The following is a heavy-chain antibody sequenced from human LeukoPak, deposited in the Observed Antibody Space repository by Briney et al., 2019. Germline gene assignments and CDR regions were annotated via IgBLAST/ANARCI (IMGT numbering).Heavy chain of an antibody. D-gene: IGHD3-10*01. CDR3: MKGGSGPPFDY. J-gene: IGHJ4*02. V-gene: IGHV3-23*01. Sequence: PGGSLRLSCAASGFPFKTYPMTWVRQAPGKGREWISAVGDNGGGTFYADSVKGRFTISKDVSSDTLYLQMDSLTADDAAVYYCMKGGSGPPFDYWGQGTRVTVSS. CDR1: GFPFKTYP. CDR2: VGDNGGGT.